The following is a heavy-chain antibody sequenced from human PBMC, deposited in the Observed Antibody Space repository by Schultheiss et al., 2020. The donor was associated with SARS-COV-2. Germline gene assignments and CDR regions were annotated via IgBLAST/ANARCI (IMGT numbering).Heavy chain of an antibody. D-gene: IGHD6-19*01. Sequence: GGSLRLSCIVSGFTFNDYAMTWVRQAPGKGLEWVSSISSSSSYIYYADSVKGRFTISRDNSKNTLYLQMNSLRVEDTAIYYCATIWPLSSGWAYWGQGTLVTVSS. J-gene: IGHJ4*02. CDR1: GFTFNDYA. CDR2: ISSSSSYI. V-gene: IGHV3-23*01. CDR3: ATIWPLSSGWAY.